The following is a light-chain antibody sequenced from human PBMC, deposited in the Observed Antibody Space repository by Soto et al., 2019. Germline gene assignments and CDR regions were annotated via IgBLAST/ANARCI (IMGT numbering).Light chain of an antibody. CDR1: QGISNL. CDR3: QKYDNVPLT. Sequence: ILLTPSPSSLSASVGDRVTITCRASQGISNLLAWYQQKPGKVPELLIYHASNLQSGVPSRFSGSGSGTDFTLTISSLQPEDVATYYCQKYDNVPLTFGGGTKVDIK. CDR2: HAS. J-gene: IGKJ4*01. V-gene: IGKV1-27*01.